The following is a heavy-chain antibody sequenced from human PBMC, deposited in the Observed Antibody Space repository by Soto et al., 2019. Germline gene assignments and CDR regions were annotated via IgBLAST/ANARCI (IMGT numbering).Heavy chain of an antibody. CDR1: GFPFSFYG. CDR3: ARDDAFDNENGFDM. J-gene: IGHJ3*02. CDR2: IVSDGSAI. Sequence: LILSCAVSGFPFSFYGFHWVRQSPGKGLEWLGVIVSDGSAIYHADSLEGRFFISRDNPKDILYLQMHSLRVEDTAVYYCARDDAFDNENGFDMWGQGTMVTVSS. V-gene: IGHV3-33*01. D-gene: IGHD3-3*02.